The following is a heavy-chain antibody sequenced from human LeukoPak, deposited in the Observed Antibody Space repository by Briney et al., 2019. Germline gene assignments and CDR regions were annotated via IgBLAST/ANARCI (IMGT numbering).Heavy chain of an antibody. V-gene: IGHV5-51*01. J-gene: IGHJ5*02. D-gene: IGHD2-2*01. CDR1: GYSFASYW. CDR3: AREDIVVIPAAAYNWFDP. CDR2: IYPGDSDT. Sequence: GESLKISCKGSGYSFASYWIGWVRQMPGKGLEWMGIIYPGDSDTRYSPSFQGQVTISADKSINTAYLQWSSLKASDTAMYYCAREDIVVIPAAAYNWFDPWGQGTLVTVSS.